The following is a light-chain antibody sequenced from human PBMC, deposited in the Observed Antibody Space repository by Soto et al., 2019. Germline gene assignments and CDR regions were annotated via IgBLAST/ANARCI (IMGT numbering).Light chain of an antibody. CDR1: QSISGY. J-gene: IGKJ4*01. Sequence: EIVLTQSPATLSLSPGERATLSCRASQSISGYLAWYQHRPGRAPRYLIYDASNRATGIPDRVSGRGSGTDFTLTISSLEHDDLAVYYCQQRAGWLLTFGGGT. CDR3: QQRAGWLLT. CDR2: DAS. V-gene: IGKV3-11*01.